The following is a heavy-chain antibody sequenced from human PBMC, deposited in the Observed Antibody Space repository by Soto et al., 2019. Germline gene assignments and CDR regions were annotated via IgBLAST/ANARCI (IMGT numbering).Heavy chain of an antibody. J-gene: IGHJ6*02. CDR3: ARGGRGWGSYRYYYYGMDV. V-gene: IGHV1-8*01. D-gene: IGHD3-16*02. CDR1: GYTFTSYD. CDR2: MNPNSGNT. Sequence: ASVKVSCKASGYTFTSYDINWVRQATGQGLEWMGWMNPNSGNTGYAQKFQGRVTMTRNTSISTAYMELSSLRSEDTAGYYCARGGRGWGSYRYYYYGMDVWGQGTTVTVSS.